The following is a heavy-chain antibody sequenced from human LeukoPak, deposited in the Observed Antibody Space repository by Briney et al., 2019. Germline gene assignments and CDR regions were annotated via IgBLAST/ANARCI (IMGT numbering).Heavy chain of an antibody. Sequence: PSETLSLTCTVPGASISSGNYYWSWIRQTAGKGLEWIGRIHVTGRTDYNPSLKSRVTVSLDTAKNQYSLQLSSVSAADTAIYYCARGHTGQNWFDPWGQGTLVTVSS. V-gene: IGHV4-61*02. CDR2: IHVTGRT. CDR3: ARGHTGQNWFDP. J-gene: IGHJ5*02. D-gene: IGHD2-8*02. CDR1: GASISSGNYY.